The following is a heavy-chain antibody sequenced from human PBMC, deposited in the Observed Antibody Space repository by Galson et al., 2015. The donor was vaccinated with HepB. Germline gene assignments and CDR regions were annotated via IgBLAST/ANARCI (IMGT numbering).Heavy chain of an antibody. CDR2: IKQDGSEK. CDR3: ARDWIAAAAKRGEYFQH. D-gene: IGHD6-13*01. Sequence: SLRLSCAASGFTFSSYWMSWVRQAPGKGLEWVANIKQDGSEKYYVDSVKGRFTISRDNAKNSLYLQMNSLRAEDTAVYYCARDWIAAAAKRGEYFQHWGQGTLVTVSS. CDR1: GFTFSSYW. J-gene: IGHJ1*01. V-gene: IGHV3-7*03.